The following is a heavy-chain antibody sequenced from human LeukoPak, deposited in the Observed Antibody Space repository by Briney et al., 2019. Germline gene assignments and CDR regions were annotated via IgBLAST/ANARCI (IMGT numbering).Heavy chain of an antibody. CDR1: GIRFRNYG. J-gene: IGHJ4*02. V-gene: IGHV3-33*01. D-gene: IGHD2/OR15-2a*01. CDR2: IWYDGSKK. Sequence: GGSLRLSCVTSGIRFRNYGMHWVRQTPGKGLEWVAIIWYDGSKKYYTESAKGRFTISRDDSKNTLYLQMNSLRVEDTAMYYCATSLGEFTFANWGQGALVTVSS. CDR3: ATSLGEFTFAN.